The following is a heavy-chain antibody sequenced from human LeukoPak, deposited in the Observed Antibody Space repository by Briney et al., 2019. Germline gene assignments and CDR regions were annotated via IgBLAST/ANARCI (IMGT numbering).Heavy chain of an antibody. V-gene: IGHV3-43D*04. CDR3: AKEDYYDSSGSLDY. CDR1: GFTFDDYA. CDR2: ISWDGGST. J-gene: IGHJ4*02. D-gene: IGHD3-22*01. Sequence: GGSLRLSCAASGFTFDDYAMHWVRQAPGKGLERVSLISWDGGSTYYADSVKGRFTISRDNSKNSLYLQMNSLRADDTALYYCAKEDYYDSSGSLDYWGQGTLVTVSS.